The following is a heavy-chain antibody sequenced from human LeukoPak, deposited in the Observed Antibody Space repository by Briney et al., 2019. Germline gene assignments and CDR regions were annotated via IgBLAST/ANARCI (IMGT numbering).Heavy chain of an antibody. CDR2: IYPGDSDT. J-gene: IGHJ4*02. D-gene: IGHD3-22*01. V-gene: IGHV5-51*01. Sequence: GESLKISCKGSGYSFTSYWIGWVRQMPRKGLEWMGIIYPGDSDTRYSPSFQGQVTISADKSISTAYLQWSSLKASDTAMYYCARRQATYYYDSSGYYYFDYWGQGTLVTVSS. CDR1: GYSFTSYW. CDR3: ARRQATYYYDSSGYYYFDY.